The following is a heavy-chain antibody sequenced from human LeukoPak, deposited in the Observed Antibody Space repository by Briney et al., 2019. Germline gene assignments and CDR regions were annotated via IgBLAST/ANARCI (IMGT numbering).Heavy chain of an antibody. CDR3: ARHYYDSSGYWSPPGDY. CDR2: IYYNGST. D-gene: IGHD3-22*01. CDR1: GGSISSGGYY. J-gene: IGHJ4*02. V-gene: IGHV4-30-2*03. Sequence: KPSQTLSLTCTVSGGSISSGGYYWSWIRQHPGKGLEWIGSIYYNGSTYYSPSLKSRLTISVDTSKNHFSLRLTSVTAADTAVYYCARHYYDSSGYWSPPGDYWAQGTLVTVSS.